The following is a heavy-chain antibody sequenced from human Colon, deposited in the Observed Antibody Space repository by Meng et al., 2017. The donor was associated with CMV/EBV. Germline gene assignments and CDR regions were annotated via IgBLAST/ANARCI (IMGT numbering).Heavy chain of an antibody. D-gene: IGHD3-10*01. CDR1: GGSISSGGYY. CDR2: IHFSGAT. Sequence: SKTLSLTCTVSGGSISSGGYYWNWIRQHPGKGLEWMGYIHFSGATYYNPSLLSRLTMSVDMSKNQFSLKLTSVTAADTAVYYCARDTRGGLGMDVWGQGTTVTVSS. J-gene: IGHJ6*02. CDR3: ARDTRGGLGMDV. V-gene: IGHV4-31*03.